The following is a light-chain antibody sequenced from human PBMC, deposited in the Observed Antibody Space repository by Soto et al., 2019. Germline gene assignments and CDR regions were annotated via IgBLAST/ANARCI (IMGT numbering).Light chain of an antibody. CDR1: QSISSS. Sequence: EIVMTQSPVTLSVSPGEGATLSCRASQSISSSLAWYQQKPGQPPKLLIFGASTRATGIPARFSGSVSGTEFTLTITRLQSEDSAIYYSQQYGTWPPNLLTFGGGTKVEI. CDR2: GAS. V-gene: IGKV3-15*01. CDR3: QQYGTWPPNLLT. J-gene: IGKJ4*01.